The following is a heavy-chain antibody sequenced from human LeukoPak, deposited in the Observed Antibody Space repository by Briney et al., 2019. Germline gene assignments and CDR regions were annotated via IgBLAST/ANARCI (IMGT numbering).Heavy chain of an antibody. CDR3: AKDVRSGYFDY. Sequence: PGGSLRLSCVDSGFTFSSYAMSWVRQAPGKGLEWVAVIYSDGSKQNYPDSVKGRFTISRDDSKNTVYLQMNSLRAEDTAVYYCAKDVRSGYFDYWAREPWSPSPQ. J-gene: IGHJ4*02. V-gene: IGHV3-30*18. CDR2: IYSDGSKQ. D-gene: IGHD3-22*01. CDR1: GFTFSSYA.